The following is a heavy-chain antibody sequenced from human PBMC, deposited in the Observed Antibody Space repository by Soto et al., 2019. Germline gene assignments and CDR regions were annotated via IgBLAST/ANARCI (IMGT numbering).Heavy chain of an antibody. D-gene: IGHD5-18*01. Sequence: QVHLVQSGAEVKKPGASVTVSCKASGYTYTSYGINWVRQAPGHGLEWMGWISTFNGNTKFAQRLQGRVTMTRDTSTSTVYMDLKSPRSDDTAVYFCARETGGDNYGPGGFDIWGQGTMVTVSS. V-gene: IGHV1-18*01. CDR2: ISTFNGNT. CDR3: ARETGGDNYGPGGFDI. J-gene: IGHJ3*02. CDR1: GYTYTSYG.